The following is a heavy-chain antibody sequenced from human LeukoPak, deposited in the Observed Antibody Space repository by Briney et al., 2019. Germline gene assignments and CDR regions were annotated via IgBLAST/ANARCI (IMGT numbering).Heavy chain of an antibody. CDR1: GGTFSSYA. J-gene: IGHJ4*02. Sequence: SVKVSCKASGGTFSSYAISWVRQAPGQGLEWMGRIIPIFGTANYAQKFQGRVTITTDESTSTAYMELSSLRSEDTAVYYCARTYYYDSSGYHLDYWGQGTLVTVSS. D-gene: IGHD3-22*01. V-gene: IGHV1-69*05. CDR2: IIPIFGTA. CDR3: ARTYYYDSSGYHLDY.